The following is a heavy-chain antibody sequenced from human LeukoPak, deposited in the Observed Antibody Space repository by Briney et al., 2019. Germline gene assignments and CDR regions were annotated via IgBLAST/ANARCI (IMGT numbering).Heavy chain of an antibody. D-gene: IGHD4-17*01. CDR2: ISAYNGDT. CDR1: GYTFPTYV. J-gene: IGHJ4*02. Sequence: ASLRVSCKASGYTFPTYVISWVRHAPGQGLEWMGWISAYNGDTNYAQKLQGRVTMTTDTSTNTAYMELRSLRSDDTAMYFCARAMRLPYGQLYYWGQGTLVTVSS. V-gene: IGHV1-18*01. CDR3: ARAMRLPYGQLYY.